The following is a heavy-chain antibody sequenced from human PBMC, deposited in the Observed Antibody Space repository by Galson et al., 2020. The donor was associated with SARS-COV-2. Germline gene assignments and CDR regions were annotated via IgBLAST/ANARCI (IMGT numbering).Heavy chain of an antibody. CDR2: IAVAGDT. V-gene: IGHV3-13*01. CDR3: ARARPYYYGSGSFSYVDY. Sequence: GESLKISCVASGFTFDSYDMHWVRQAPGKGLEWVSVIAVAGDTYYPDSVKGRFTVSRESAKNSLYLQMNSRRAGDTAVYYCARARPYYYGSGSFSYVDYWGQGTLVTVSS. J-gene: IGHJ4*02. D-gene: IGHD3-10*01. CDR1: GFTFDSYD.